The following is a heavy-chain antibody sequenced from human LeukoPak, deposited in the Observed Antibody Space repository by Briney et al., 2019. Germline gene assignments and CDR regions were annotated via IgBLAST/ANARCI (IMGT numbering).Heavy chain of an antibody. CDR1: GGSISSRSYS. D-gene: IGHD4-17*01. J-gene: IGHJ5*02. Sequence: PSETLSLTCTVSGGSISSRSYSWGWIRQPPGQGLEWIGSIYYSGSTYYNPSLKSRVTISVDTSKNQFSLKLSSVTAADTAVYYCARHHFDYGDYLTNWFDPWGQGTLVTVSS. CDR2: IYYSGST. V-gene: IGHV4-39*01. CDR3: ARHHFDYGDYLTNWFDP.